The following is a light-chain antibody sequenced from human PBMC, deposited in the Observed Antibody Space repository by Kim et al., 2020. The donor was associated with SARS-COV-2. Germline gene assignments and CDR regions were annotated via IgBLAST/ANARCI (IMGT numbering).Light chain of an antibody. J-gene: IGKJ1*01. CDR1: QGTSSY. CDR2: AAS. CDR3: QQSYSTPWT. V-gene: IGKV1-39*01. Sequence: ASVGDRVTITRRSSQGTSSYLNWYQQKPGKAPKLLIYAASSLQSWVPTRFRGRRSGTDFTLTISSLLPQDLATYYCQQSYSTPWTFGQGTKVDIK.